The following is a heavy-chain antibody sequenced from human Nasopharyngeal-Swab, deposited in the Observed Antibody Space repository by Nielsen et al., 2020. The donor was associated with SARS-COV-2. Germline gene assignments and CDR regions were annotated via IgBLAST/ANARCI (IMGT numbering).Heavy chain of an antibody. CDR2: IYPGDSDT. Sequence: VRQMPGKGLEWMGIIYPGDSDTRYSPSFQGQVTISADKSINTAYLQWSSLKASDTAMYYCARHSRGGYCSGGSCRRGYYYFGMDVWGQGTTVTVSS. CDR3: ARHSRGGYCSGGSCRRGYYYFGMDV. D-gene: IGHD2-15*01. J-gene: IGHJ6*02. V-gene: IGHV5-51*01.